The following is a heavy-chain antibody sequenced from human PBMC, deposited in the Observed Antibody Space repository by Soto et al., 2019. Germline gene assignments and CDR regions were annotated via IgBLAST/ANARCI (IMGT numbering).Heavy chain of an antibody. D-gene: IGHD3-16*01. CDR3: FRGGVTSRTFDY. V-gene: IGHV5-51*01. J-gene: IGHJ4*02. CDR1: GYIIKNYW. CDR2: IFPDDSDT. Sequence: PGESLKIPCKASGYIIKNYWIGWVRQMPGQGLEWMGIIFPDDSDTRYSPSLQGHVTISVDKSISTAYVQWSSLKASDSAIYYCFRGGVTSRTFDYWGQGTLVTVS.